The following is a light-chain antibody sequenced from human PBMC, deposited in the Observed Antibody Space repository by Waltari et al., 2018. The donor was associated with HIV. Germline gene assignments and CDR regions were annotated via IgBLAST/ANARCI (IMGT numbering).Light chain of an antibody. V-gene: IGKV6-21*01. CDR2: DAS. Sequence: EIVQTPSPDFQSVTPKEKVTVTCRASQSIGSSLHWYQQKPDQSPKLLIKDASQSFSGVPSRFSGSGSGTDFTLTINSLEAEDAATYYCLQSSSLPQSFGQGTKLEIK. J-gene: IGKJ2*03. CDR1: QSIGSS. CDR3: LQSSSLPQS.